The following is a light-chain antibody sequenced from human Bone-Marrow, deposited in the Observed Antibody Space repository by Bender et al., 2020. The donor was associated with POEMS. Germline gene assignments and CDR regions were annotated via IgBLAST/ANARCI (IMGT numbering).Light chain of an antibody. CDR2: EVS. CDR1: TSDVGASDY. CDR3: SSYTSSSTPV. J-gene: IGLJ2*01. Sequence: QSALTQPASVSGSPGQSVTISCTGGTSDVGASDYISWYQHHPGKAPKLMIYEVSNRPSGVSNRFSGSKSGNTASLTISGLQAEDEADYYCSSYTSSSTPVFGGGTKLTVL. V-gene: IGLV2-14*01.